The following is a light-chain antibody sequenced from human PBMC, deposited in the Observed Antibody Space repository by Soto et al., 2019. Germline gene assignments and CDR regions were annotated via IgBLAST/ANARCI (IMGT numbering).Light chain of an antibody. J-gene: IGKJ2*01. V-gene: IGKV1-5*03. Sequence: DTQMTQSPSTLSASAGDRVTITCRASQTINSWLAWYQHKPGKAPKLLIYKASSLESGVPSRFSGSGSGTEFTLTISSLQPDDFATYYCQQYNSYSYTFGQGTKLEIK. CDR3: QQYNSYSYT. CDR1: QTINSW. CDR2: KAS.